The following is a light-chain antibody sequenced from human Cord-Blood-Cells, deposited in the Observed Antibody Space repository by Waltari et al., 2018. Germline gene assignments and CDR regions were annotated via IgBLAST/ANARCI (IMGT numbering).Light chain of an antibody. J-gene: IGLJ1*01. Sequence: QSALTQPASVSGSPGQSINTSCTGTRIDVGSYNLVSWYQDHPGKAPKLMIYEGSKRPSGVSKRFSGSKSGNTASLTISGLQAEDEADYYCCSYAGSSTFYVFGTGTKVTVL. V-gene: IGLV2-23*01. CDR3: CSYAGSSTFYV. CDR1: RIDVGSYNL. CDR2: EGS.